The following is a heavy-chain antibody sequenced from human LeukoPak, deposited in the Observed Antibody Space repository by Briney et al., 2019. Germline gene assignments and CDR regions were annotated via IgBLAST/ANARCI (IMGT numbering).Heavy chain of an antibody. V-gene: IGHV4-34*01. CDR3: ARGRRW. D-gene: IGHD5-24*01. J-gene: IGHJ4*02. CDR1: GGSYSGYY. CDR2: INDSGST. Sequence: SETLSLTCAVDGGSYSGYYWTWIRQPPGKGLEWIGEINDSGSTNYNPSLKSRLIISVDTSKNQFSLKLTSVTAADTAVYYCARGRRWWGQGSLVTVSS.